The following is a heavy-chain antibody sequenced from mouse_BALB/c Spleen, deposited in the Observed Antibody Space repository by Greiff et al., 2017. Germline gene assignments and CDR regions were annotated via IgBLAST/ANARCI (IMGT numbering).Heavy chain of an antibody. J-gene: IGHJ4*01. V-gene: IGHV2-9*02. D-gene: IGHD3-3*01. CDR1: GFSLTSYG. CDR3: ARRDFSRGYAMDY. CDR2: IWAGGST. Sequence: QVQLQQSGPGLVAPSQSLSITCTVSGFSLTSYGVHWVRQPPGKGLEWLGVIWAGGSTNYNSALMSRLSISKDNSKSQVFLKMNSLQTDDTAMYYCARRDFSRGYAMDYWGQGTSVTVSS.